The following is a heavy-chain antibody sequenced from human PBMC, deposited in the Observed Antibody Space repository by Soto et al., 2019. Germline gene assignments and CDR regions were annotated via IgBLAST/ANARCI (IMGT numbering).Heavy chain of an antibody. J-gene: IGHJ3*02. V-gene: IGHV4-31*03. CDR2: IYYSGST. Sequence: QVQLQESGPGLVKPSQTLSLTCTVSGGSISSGGYYWSWIRQHPGKGLEWIGYIYYSGSTYYNPSLKSRVTISVDTSKNQFSLKLSSVTAADTAVYYCARDIAAAADDAFDIWGQGTMVTVSS. D-gene: IGHD6-13*01. CDR3: ARDIAAAADDAFDI. CDR1: GGSISSGGYY.